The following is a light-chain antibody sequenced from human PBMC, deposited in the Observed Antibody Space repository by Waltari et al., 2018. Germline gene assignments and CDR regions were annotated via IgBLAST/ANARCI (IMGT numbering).Light chain of an antibody. Sequence: EVVMTQSPDTLSVSPGGRATLSCRASQSIATNLAWYQPRRGQAPRLLIFDASNRATSISGRFSGSGSGTEFTLTISSLQSDDSAVYYCQQYNRWPPITFGQGTRLEIK. CDR2: DAS. V-gene: IGKV3-15*01. CDR3: QQYNRWPPIT. J-gene: IGKJ5*01. CDR1: QSIATN.